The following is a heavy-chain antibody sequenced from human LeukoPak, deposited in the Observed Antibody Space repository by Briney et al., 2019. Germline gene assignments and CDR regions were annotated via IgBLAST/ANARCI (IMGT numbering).Heavy chain of an antibody. CDR2: ISGSGGST. J-gene: IGHJ4*02. CDR1: GFTFSSYA. V-gene: IGHV3-23*01. D-gene: IGHD4-23*01. CDR3: ARREIRYGGGVDY. Sequence: GGSLRLSCAASGFTFSSYAMSWVRQAPGKGLEWVSAISGSGGSTYYADSVKGRFTISRDNSKNTLYLQMNSLRSEDTAVYYCARREIRYGGGVDYWGQGTLVTVSS.